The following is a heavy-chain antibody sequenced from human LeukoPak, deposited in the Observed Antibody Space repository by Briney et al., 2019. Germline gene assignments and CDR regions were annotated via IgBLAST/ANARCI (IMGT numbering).Heavy chain of an antibody. CDR3: ARQRLSGYSGSWFKGYLDY. D-gene: IGHD6-13*01. Sequence: SETLSLTCTVSGGSISSSSYYWGWIRQPPGKGLEWIGSIYYSGSTYYNPSLKSRVTISVDTSKNQFSLKLSSVTAADTAVYYCARQRLSGYSGSWFKGYLDYWGQGTPVTVSS. CDR2: IYYSGST. V-gene: IGHV4-39*01. CDR1: GGSISSSSYY. J-gene: IGHJ4*02.